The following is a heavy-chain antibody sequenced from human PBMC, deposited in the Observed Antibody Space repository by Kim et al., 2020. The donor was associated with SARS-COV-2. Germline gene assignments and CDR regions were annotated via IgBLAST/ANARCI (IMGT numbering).Heavy chain of an antibody. CDR2: SNK. Sequence: SNKYYADSVKGRFTSSRDNSKNTLYLQMNSLRAEDTAVYYCARWAIRFDPWGQGTLVTVSS. J-gene: IGHJ5*02. CDR3: ARWAIRFDP. V-gene: IGHV3-30*01.